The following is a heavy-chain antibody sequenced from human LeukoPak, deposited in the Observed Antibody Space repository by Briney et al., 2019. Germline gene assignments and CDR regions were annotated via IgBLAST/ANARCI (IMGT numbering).Heavy chain of an antibody. Sequence: ASVKVSCKASGYTFTSYYMHWVRQAPGQGLEWMGWINPNSGGTNYAQKFQGRVTMTRDTSISTAYMELSRLRSDDTAVYYCAIWGSLVVDAFDIWGQGTMVTVSS. CDR3: AIWGSLVVDAFDI. J-gene: IGHJ3*02. CDR1: GYTFTSYY. D-gene: IGHD2-15*01. CDR2: INPNSGGT. V-gene: IGHV1-2*02.